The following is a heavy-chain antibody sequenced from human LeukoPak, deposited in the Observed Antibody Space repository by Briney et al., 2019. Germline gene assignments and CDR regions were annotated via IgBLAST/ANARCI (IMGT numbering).Heavy chain of an antibody. Sequence: ASVKVSCKTSGYSFSTYGISWVRQAPGQGLEWMGWISAYNGNTNYAQKFQGRVTMTTDTSTSTAHLEMRSLRPDDTAVYYCARERTTVALKYYYYGMDVWGQGTTVTVSS. CDR3: ARERTTVALKYYYYGMDV. CDR1: GYSFSTYG. CDR2: ISAYNGNT. J-gene: IGHJ6*02. D-gene: IGHD4-23*01. V-gene: IGHV1-18*01.